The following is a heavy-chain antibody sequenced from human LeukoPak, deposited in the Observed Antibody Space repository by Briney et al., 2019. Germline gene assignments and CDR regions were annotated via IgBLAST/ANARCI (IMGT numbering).Heavy chain of an antibody. CDR2: IYYSGST. J-gene: IGHJ4*02. CDR1: GDSLSNYY. D-gene: IGHD3-10*01. CDR3: ARLVYYGSGSYYYFDY. Sequence: SETLSLTCTVSGDSLSNYYWSWIRQPPGKGLEWIGYIYYSGSTKYNPSLKSRVTVSVDTSKNQFSLKLCSVTAADTAVYYCARLVYYGSGSYYYFDYWGQGTLATVSS. V-gene: IGHV4-59*01.